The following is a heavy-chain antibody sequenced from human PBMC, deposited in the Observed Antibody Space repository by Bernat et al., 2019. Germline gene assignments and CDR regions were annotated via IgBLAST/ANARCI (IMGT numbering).Heavy chain of an antibody. V-gene: IGHV1-69*04. CDR1: GGTFSSYA. CDR2: IIPILGIA. J-gene: IGHJ4*02. D-gene: IGHD1-26*01. Sequence: QVQLVQSGAEVKKPGSSVKVSCKASGGTFSSYAISWVRQAPGQGLEWMGRIIPILGIANYAQKFQGRVTITADKSPSTAYMELSSLRSEDTAVYYCARDKVLSGSYYQDYWGQGTLVTVSS. CDR3: ARDKVLSGSYYQDY.